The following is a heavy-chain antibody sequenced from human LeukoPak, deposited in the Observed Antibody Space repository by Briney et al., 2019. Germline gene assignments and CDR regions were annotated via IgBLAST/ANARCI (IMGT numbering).Heavy chain of an antibody. Sequence: GASVKVSCKASGYTFTGYYMHWVRQAPGQGLEWMGWINLNSGGTNYAQKFQGRVTMTRDTSISTAYMELSRLRSDDTAVYYCARVRGFGESYYYYMDVWGKGTTVTVSS. J-gene: IGHJ6*03. D-gene: IGHD3-10*01. V-gene: IGHV1-2*02. CDR2: INLNSGGT. CDR1: GYTFTGYY. CDR3: ARVRGFGESYYYYMDV.